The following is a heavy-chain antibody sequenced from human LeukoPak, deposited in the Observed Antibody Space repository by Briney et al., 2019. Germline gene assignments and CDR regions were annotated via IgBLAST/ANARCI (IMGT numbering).Heavy chain of an antibody. CDR1: GYTFTGYY. CDR2: INPNSGGT. Sequence: ASVKVSCKASGYTFTGYYMHWVRPAPGQGLEWMGWINPNSGGTNYAQKFEARVTMTRDTSISTAYMELSSLRSDDTAVYYCARPTTVTDYDACDIWGQGTMVTVSS. CDR3: ARPTTVTDYDACDI. J-gene: IGHJ3*02. D-gene: IGHD4-17*01. V-gene: IGHV1-2*02.